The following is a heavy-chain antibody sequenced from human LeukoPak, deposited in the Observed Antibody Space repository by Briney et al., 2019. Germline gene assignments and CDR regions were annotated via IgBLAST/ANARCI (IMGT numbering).Heavy chain of an antibody. Sequence: PGGSLKLSCAASGFTFSGSAMHWVRQASGKGLEWVGRIRSKANSYAAAYAASVKGRFTISRDDSKNTAYLQMNSLKTEDTAVYYCTSTGGTTGYWGQGTLVTVSS. CDR1: GFTFSGSA. J-gene: IGHJ4*02. D-gene: IGHD2-8*02. CDR2: IRSKANSYAA. CDR3: TSTGGTTGY. V-gene: IGHV3-73*01.